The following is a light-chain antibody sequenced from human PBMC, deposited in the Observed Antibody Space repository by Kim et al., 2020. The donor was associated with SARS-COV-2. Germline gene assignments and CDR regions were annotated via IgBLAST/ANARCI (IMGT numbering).Light chain of an antibody. CDR3: SSYAGSNNLV. J-gene: IGLJ2*01. CDR1: SSDVGGYNY. CDR2: EVS. V-gene: IGLV2-8*01. Sequence: QSALTQPPSASGSPGQLVTISCTGTSSDVGGYNYVSWYQQHPGKAPKLMIYEVSKRPSGVPDRFSGSKSGNTASLTVSGLQAEDEADYYCSSYAGSNNLVFGGGTQLTVL.